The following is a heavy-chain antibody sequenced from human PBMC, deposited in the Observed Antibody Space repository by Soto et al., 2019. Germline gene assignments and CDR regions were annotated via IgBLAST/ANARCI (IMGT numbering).Heavy chain of an antibody. D-gene: IGHD3-22*01. V-gene: IGHV4-39*01. CDR3: VRRNEQFDSSGYHDNWYFDV. CDR1: GGSISGGDDY. J-gene: IGHJ2*01. Sequence: QLQLQESGPGLVKPSETLSLSCTVSGGSISGGDDYWGWVRQPPGKGLEWIGNIYYTGSTYYNPSLRSRLTMSVDSSKNQFSLKLNSVTAADTAMFYCVRRNEQFDSSGYHDNWYFDVWGRGTLVTVSS. CDR2: IYYTGST.